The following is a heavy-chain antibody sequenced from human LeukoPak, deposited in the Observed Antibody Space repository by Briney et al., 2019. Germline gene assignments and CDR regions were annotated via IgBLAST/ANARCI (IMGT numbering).Heavy chain of an antibody. Sequence: SQTLSLTCTVSGGSISSGDYYWRWIRQPPGKGLEWIGYIYYSGSTYYNPSLKSRVTISVDTSKNQFSLKLSSVTAADTAVYYCARGGLRWFFFDYWGQGTLVTVSS. CDR2: IYYSGST. CDR3: ARGGLRWFFFDY. D-gene: IGHD4-23*01. V-gene: IGHV4-30-4*08. CDR1: GGSISSGDYY. J-gene: IGHJ4*02.